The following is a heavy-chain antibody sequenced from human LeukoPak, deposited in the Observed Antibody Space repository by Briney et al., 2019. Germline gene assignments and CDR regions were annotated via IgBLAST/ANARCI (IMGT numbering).Heavy chain of an antibody. CDR3: ASGSAVDTAMVTIAFDI. V-gene: IGHV3-21*01. D-gene: IGHD5-18*01. Sequence: GGSLRLSCAASGFTFSSYSMNWVRQAPGKGLEWVSYISSSSSYIYYADSVKGRFTISRDNAKNSLYLQMNSLRAEDTAVYYCASGSAVDTAMVTIAFDIWGQGTMVTVSS. J-gene: IGHJ3*02. CDR2: ISSSSSYI. CDR1: GFTFSSYS.